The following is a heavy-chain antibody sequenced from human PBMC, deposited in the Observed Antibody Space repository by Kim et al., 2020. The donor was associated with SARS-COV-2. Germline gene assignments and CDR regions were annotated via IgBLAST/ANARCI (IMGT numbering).Heavy chain of an antibody. V-gene: IGHV4-34*01. CDR1: GGSFSGYY. J-gene: IGHJ2*01. Sequence: SETLSLTCAVYGGSFSGYYWSWIRQPPGKGLEWIGEINHSGSTNYNPSLKSRVTISVDTSKNQFSLKLSSVTAADTAVYYCARGRRGGAARPSLYWYFDLWGRGTLVTVSS. CDR2: INHSGST. D-gene: IGHD6-6*01. CDR3: ARGRRGGAARPSLYWYFDL.